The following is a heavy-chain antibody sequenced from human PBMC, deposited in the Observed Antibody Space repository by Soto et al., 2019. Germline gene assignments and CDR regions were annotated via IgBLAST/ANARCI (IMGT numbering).Heavy chain of an antibody. V-gene: IGHV1-69*12. Sequence: QVQLVQSGAEVKKPGSSVKVSCKASGGTFSSYAISWVRQAPGQGLEWMGGIIPIFGTANYAQKFQGRVTITADESTSTAYMELSSLRSEDTAVYYCARDFRLSGGATDYGMDVWGQGTTVTVSS. CDR1: GGTFSSYA. D-gene: IGHD1-26*01. CDR2: IIPIFGTA. J-gene: IGHJ6*02. CDR3: ARDFRLSGGATDYGMDV.